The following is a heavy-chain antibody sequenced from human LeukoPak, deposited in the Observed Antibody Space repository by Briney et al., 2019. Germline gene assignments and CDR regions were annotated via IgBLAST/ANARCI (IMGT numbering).Heavy chain of an antibody. J-gene: IGHJ6*03. Sequence: SVKVSCKASGGTFSSYAISWVRQAPGQGLEWMGGIIPIFGTANYAQKFQGRVTITADKSTSTAYMEMRSLRSDDTAVYYCARVLSSSHPDGYYYYYYMDVWGTGTTVTVSS. CDR2: IIPIFGTA. V-gene: IGHV1-69*06. D-gene: IGHD5-24*01. CDR1: GGTFSSYA. CDR3: ARVLSSSHPDGYYYYYYMDV.